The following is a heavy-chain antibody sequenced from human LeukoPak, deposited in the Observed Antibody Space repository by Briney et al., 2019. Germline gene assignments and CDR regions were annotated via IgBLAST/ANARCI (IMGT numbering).Heavy chain of an antibody. J-gene: IGHJ4*02. D-gene: IGHD1-26*01. CDR2: INHSGST. V-gene: IGHV4-34*01. Sequence: SETLSLTCAVYGGSLSGYYWSWIRQPPGKGLEWIGEINHSGSTNYNPSLKSRVTISVDTSKNQFSLKLSSVTAADTAVYYCAREERGSLAYWGQGTLVTVSS. CDR3: AREERGSLAY. CDR1: GGSLSGYY.